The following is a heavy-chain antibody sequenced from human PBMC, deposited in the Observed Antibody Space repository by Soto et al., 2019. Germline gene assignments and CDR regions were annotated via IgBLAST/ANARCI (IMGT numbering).Heavy chain of an antibody. CDR3: ARGAYCRNDAFEI. CDR1: GGTFSSYA. CDR2: SIPIFGTA. Sequence: QVQLVQSGAEVKKPGPSVKVSCKASGGTFSSYAISWVRQAPGQGLEWMGGSIPIFGTANYAQKFQGRVTISAADSTSTVKMEVSSLRSEDKAVYECARGAYCRNDAFEIWGEGTMVTVSS. J-gene: IGHJ3*02. D-gene: IGHD2-21*01. V-gene: IGHV1-69*01.